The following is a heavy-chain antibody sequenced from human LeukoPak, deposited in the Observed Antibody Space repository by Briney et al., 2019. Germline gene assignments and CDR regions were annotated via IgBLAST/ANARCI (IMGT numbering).Heavy chain of an antibody. Sequence: ASVRVSCKASGDTFTNYDINWVRQASGQGLEWMGWMNPNSGNTGSAQKFQGRVTMTSNTSISTAYMELSSLRSEDTAVYYCARGLRREQQLLRAFDYWGQGTPVTVSS. J-gene: IGHJ4*02. CDR1: GDTFTNYD. CDR3: ARGLRREQQLLRAFDY. V-gene: IGHV1-8*01. D-gene: IGHD6-13*01. CDR2: MNPNSGNT.